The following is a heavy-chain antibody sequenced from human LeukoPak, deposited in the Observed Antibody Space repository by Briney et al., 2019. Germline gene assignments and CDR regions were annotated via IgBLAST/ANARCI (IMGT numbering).Heavy chain of an antibody. CDR2: IYYSGTT. D-gene: IGHD1-26*01. CDR1: GGSISSSSYY. J-gene: IGHJ4*02. V-gene: IGHV4-39*01. Sequence: SETLSLTCTVSGGSISSSSYYWGWIRQTPGKGLGWIGNIYYSGTTYYNPSLKSRVTMSVDTSKNQFSLKLSSVTAADTAVYYXXRXRAEYSGSNFDXWGQGTLVTVXS. CDR3: XRXRAEYSGSNFDX.